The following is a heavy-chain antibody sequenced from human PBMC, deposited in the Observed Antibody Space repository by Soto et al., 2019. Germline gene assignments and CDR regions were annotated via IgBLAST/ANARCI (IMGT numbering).Heavy chain of an antibody. V-gene: IGHV4-30-2*01. D-gene: IGHD3-22*01. CDR2: IYHSGST. CDR3: ARDARTGYYYEN. J-gene: IGHJ4*02. Sequence: QLQLQESGSGLVKPSQTLSLTCAVSGGSISSGGYSWNWIRQPPGKGLEWIGYIYHSGSTSYNPSLKVRVSISVDKSKNQFSLKLSSVTAADTAVYYCARDARTGYYYENWGRGTLVTVSS. CDR1: GGSISSGGYS.